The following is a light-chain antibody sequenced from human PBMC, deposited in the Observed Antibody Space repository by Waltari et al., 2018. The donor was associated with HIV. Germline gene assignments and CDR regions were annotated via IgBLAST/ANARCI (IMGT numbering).Light chain of an antibody. CDR2: LYH. CDR3: QSHDNSLSQSSV. J-gene: IGLJ2*01. CDR1: TSNIAAGYS. V-gene: IGLV1-40*01. Sequence: QSVLTQPPSVSAAPGQRVTISCTGNTSNIAAGYSLHWYQQHPAAAPKLLIYLYHNRPPGGPARFSGSRSGSSASLAITGLRAEDEADYYCQSHDNSLSQSSVFGGGTKLTVL.